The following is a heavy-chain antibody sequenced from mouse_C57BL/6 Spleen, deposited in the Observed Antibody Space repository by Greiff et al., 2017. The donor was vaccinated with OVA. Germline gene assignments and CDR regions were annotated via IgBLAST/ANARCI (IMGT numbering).Heavy chain of an antibody. D-gene: IGHD4-1*01. Sequence: EVQLVESGGGLVKPGGSLKLSCAASGFTFSDYGMHWVRQAPEKGLEWVAYISSGSSTIDYADTVKGRYTISRDNAKNTLFLQMTRLRSEDTAMYYCARVPGTGYAMDYWGQGTSVTVSS. J-gene: IGHJ4*01. V-gene: IGHV5-17*01. CDR2: ISSGSSTI. CDR1: GFTFSDYG. CDR3: ARVPGTGYAMDY.